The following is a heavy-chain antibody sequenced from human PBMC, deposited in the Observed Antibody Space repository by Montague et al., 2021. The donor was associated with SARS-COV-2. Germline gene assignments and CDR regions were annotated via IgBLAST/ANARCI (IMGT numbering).Heavy chain of an antibody. CDR2: IYYSGNT. D-gene: IGHD2-15*01. V-gene: IGHV4-59*01. CDR1: GGSISSYY. CDR3: ARRGLGYCSGGSCPNAFDI. Sequence: SETLSLTCTVSGGSISSYYWSWIRQPPGKGLEWIGYIYYSGNTNYNPSLKSRVTISVDTSKNQFSLKLSSVTAADTAVYYCARRGLGYCSGGSCPNAFDIWGQGTMVTVSS. J-gene: IGHJ3*02.